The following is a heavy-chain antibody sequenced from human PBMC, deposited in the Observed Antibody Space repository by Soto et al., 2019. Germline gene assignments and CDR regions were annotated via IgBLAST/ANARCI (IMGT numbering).Heavy chain of an antibody. CDR1: GGSISNYY. Sequence: PSETLSLTCPVSGGSISNYYWSWIRQPAGKGLEWIGRIYTSGSTNYDPSLKSRVTMSVDTSKNQFSLKLSSVTAADTAVYYCARACSSTSCYDVFDYWGQGTLVTVSS. CDR2: IYTSGST. J-gene: IGHJ4*02. CDR3: ARACSSTSCYDVFDY. V-gene: IGHV4-4*07. D-gene: IGHD2-2*01.